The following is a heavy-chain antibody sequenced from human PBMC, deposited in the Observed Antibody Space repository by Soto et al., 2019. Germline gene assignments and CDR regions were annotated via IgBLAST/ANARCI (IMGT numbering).Heavy chain of an antibody. CDR3: ARVLTTVTTKRYNWFDP. CDR2: INHSGST. V-gene: IGHV4-34*01. Sequence: QVQLQQWGAGLLKPSETLSLTCAVYGGSFSGYYWSWIRQPPGKGLEWIGEINHSGSTNYNPSLKGRVTISVDTSKNQLSLKLSSVTAADTAVYYCARVLTTVTTKRYNWFDPWGQGTLVTVSS. D-gene: IGHD4-4*01. CDR1: GGSFSGYY. J-gene: IGHJ5*02.